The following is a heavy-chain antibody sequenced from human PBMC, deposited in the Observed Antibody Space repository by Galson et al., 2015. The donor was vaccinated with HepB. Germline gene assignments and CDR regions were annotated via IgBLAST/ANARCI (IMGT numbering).Heavy chain of an antibody. CDR2: ISGSGGST. J-gene: IGHJ4*02. CDR3: AKDQDGWELRGNDY. V-gene: IGHV3-23*01. Sequence: SLRLSCAASGFTFSSYAMSWVRQAPGKGLEWVSAISGSGGSTYYADSVKGRFTISRDNSKNTLYLQMNSLRAEDTAVYYCAKDQDGWELRGNDYWGQGTLVTVSS. CDR1: GFTFSSYA. D-gene: IGHD1-26*01.